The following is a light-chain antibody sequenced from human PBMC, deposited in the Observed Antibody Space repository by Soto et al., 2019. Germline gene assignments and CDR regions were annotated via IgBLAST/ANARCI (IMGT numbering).Light chain of an antibody. J-gene: IGLJ2*01. CDR1: SSNIGAGYD. V-gene: IGLV1-40*01. Sequence: QSVLTQPPSVSGAPGQRVTIPCTGSSSNIGAGYDVHWYQQLPGTAPKLLIYGNSNRPSGVPDRFSGSKSGTSASLAITGLQAEDEADYYCQSSDSSLNGARVFGGGTKLTVL. CDR3: QSSDSSLNGARV. CDR2: GNS.